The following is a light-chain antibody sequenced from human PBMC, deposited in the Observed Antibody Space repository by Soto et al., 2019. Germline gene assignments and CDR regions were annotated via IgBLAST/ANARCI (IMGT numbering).Light chain of an antibody. CDR2: GAF. Sequence: EIVMTQSPATLSMFPGERATLSCRASQSVSSDLGWYQQKPCQAPRLLIHGAFTRATGVPARFSGSGSGTEFTLTISSLQSEDSAVYYCQQRSNWPWITFGQGTRLEIK. V-gene: IGKV3-15*01. CDR1: QSVSSD. CDR3: QQRSNWPWIT. J-gene: IGKJ5*01.